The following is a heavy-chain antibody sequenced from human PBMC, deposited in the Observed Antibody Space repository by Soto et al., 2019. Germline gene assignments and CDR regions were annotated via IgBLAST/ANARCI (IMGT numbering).Heavy chain of an antibody. CDR3: AKDGDFRRFDGWLDA. CDR2: ISYDGNRE. CDR1: GFTFSNYG. J-gene: IGHJ5*02. D-gene: IGHD3-3*01. V-gene: IGHV3-30*18. Sequence: QVQVVESGGGVVQPGRSLRLSCAASGFTFSNYGMHWVRQAPGKGLEWVAVISYDGNREYYIDSVKGRFTISRDNSENTVHLQMNSLRGEDTAVYYCAKDGDFRRFDGWLDAWGQGTLVTVSS.